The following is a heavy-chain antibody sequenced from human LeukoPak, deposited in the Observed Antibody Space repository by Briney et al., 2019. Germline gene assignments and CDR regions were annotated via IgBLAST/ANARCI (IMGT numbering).Heavy chain of an antibody. CDR2: INPSGGST. Sequence: GASVKVSCKASGYTFTGYYMHWVRQAPGQGLEWMGIINPSGGSTSYAQKFQGRVTMTRDMSTSTVYMELSSLRSEDTAVYYCARDSCTNGVCVNWFDPWGQGTLVTVSS. D-gene: IGHD2-8*01. V-gene: IGHV1-46*01. CDR3: ARDSCTNGVCVNWFDP. J-gene: IGHJ5*02. CDR1: GYTFTGYY.